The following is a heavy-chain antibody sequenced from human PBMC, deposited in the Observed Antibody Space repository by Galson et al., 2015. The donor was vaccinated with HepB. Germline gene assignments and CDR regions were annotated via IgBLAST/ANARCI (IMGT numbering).Heavy chain of an antibody. CDR3: ARVRGGGSGWYGDYYYYMDV. D-gene: IGHD6-19*01. CDR1: SGSIRSDS. CDR2: IYPSGSP. J-gene: IGHJ6*03. Sequence: ETLSLTCTVSSGSIRSDSWSWIRQPAGKGLEWIGRIYPSGSPHYNPSLKSRVTLSGDTSKNQLSLKLRSVTAADTAVYYCARVRGGGSGWYGDYYYYMDVWGNGTTVTVSS. V-gene: IGHV4-4*07.